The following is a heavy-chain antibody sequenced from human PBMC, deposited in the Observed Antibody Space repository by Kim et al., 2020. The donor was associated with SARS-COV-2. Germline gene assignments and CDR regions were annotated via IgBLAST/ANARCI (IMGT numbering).Heavy chain of an antibody. D-gene: IGHD6-13*01. CDR3: ARDLHLGADGDWYVDL. J-gene: IGHJ2*01. V-gene: IGHV3-7*01. CDR2: IKQHGYVK. CDR1: GFTFRNYW. Sequence: GGSLRLSCEASGFTFRNYWMSWVRQAPGKGLEWVANIKQHGYVKYYVDSVKGRFTISRDDARNSLHLQMSSLRVADTATYYCARDLHLGADGDWYVDLWG.